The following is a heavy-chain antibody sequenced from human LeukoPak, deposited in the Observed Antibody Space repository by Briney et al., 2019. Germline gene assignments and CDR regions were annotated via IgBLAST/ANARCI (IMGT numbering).Heavy chain of an antibody. CDR3: TKGGHGYHSRGYYYVEIDY. CDR1: GFTFSSYA. Sequence: GGSLRLSCAASGFTFSSYAMSWVRQPPGKWLEWVSAISGSGGSTYYAYSVKGRFTVSGAKSKNTLYLQMNSLRTEDTAVYYRTKGGHGYHSRGYYYVEIDYWGQGTLVTVSS. V-gene: IGHV3-23*01. J-gene: IGHJ4*02. D-gene: IGHD3-22*01. CDR2: ISGSGGST.